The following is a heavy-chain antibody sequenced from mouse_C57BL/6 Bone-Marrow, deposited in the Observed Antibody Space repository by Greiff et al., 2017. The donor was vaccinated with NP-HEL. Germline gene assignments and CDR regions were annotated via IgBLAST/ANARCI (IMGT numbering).Heavy chain of an antibody. Sequence: VHVKQSGPELVKPGASVKISCKASGYTFTDYYMNWVKQSHGKSLEWIGDINPNNGGTSYNQKFKGKATLTVDKSSSTAYMELRSLTSEDSAVYYCARGYYGSSPHWYFDVWGTGTTVTVSS. D-gene: IGHD1-1*01. V-gene: IGHV1-26*01. CDR1: GYTFTDYY. CDR2: INPNNGGT. J-gene: IGHJ1*03. CDR3: ARGYYGSSPHWYFDV.